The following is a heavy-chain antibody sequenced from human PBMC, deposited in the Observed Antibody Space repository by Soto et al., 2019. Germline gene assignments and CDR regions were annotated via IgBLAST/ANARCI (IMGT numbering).Heavy chain of an antibody. Sequence: SETLSLTCLISCRFISSDYWSWIRQPPGKGLEWIGYIYYTGSTNYNPSLKSRVTISVDTSKNQFSLKLRSVTAADTAVYYCAREWGSSIVGFDYWGQGTLVTVS. CDR3: AREWGSSIVGFDY. CDR1: CRFISSDY. V-gene: IGHV4-59*01. D-gene: IGHD1-26*01. CDR2: IYYTGST. J-gene: IGHJ4*02.